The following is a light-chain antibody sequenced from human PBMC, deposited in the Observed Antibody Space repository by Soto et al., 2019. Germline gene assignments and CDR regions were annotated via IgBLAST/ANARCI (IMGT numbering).Light chain of an antibody. CDR2: AAS. CDR1: QGISSY. V-gene: IGKV1-9*01. Sequence: TKLTDSRSPLPATDEDNGTITCRASQGISSYLGWYQQKPGKAPNLLIYAASSLQSGVPSRFSGSGSGTEFTLTISSLQPDDFATYYCQQYNSYLWTSAQR. CDR3: QQYNSYLWT. J-gene: IGKJ1*01.